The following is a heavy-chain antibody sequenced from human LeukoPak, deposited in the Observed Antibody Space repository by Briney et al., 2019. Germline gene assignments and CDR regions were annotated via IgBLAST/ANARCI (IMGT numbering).Heavy chain of an antibody. V-gene: IGHV4-34*01. CDR3: ARGHTVTTRADY. D-gene: IGHD4-17*01. J-gene: IGHJ4*02. CDR1: GGSFSGYY. CDR2: INHSGST. Sequence: SETLSLTCAVYGGSFSGYYWSWIRQPPGKGLEWIGEINHSGSTNYNPSLKSRVTISVDTSKNQFSLKLSSVTAADTAVYYCARGHTVTTRADYWGQGTLVTVSS.